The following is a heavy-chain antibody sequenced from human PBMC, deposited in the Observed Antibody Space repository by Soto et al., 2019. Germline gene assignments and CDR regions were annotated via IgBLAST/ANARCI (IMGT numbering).Heavy chain of an antibody. CDR1: GFTFSSYA. V-gene: IGHV3-23*01. J-gene: IGHJ5*02. D-gene: IGHD6-19*01. CDR2: LSGSGGNS. Sequence: GGSLRLSCAASGFTFSSYAMSWVRQAPGKGLEWVSALSGSGGNSYYADSVKGRFTISRDNSKNTLYLQMNSLRAEDTAVYYCAKSVAGPWNWFDPWGQGTLVTVSS. CDR3: AKSVAGPWNWFDP.